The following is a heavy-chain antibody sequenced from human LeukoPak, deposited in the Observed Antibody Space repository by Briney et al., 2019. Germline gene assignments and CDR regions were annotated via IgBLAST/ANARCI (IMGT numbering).Heavy chain of an antibody. Sequence: SETLSLTCAVSGFSISSGYYWGWIRQPPGKGLEWIGSMYHSGSSYYNPSLKSRITLSLDTSKNQFSLELSSVTAADTAVYYCARDLHGDYLNWFDPWGQGTLVTVSS. CDR3: ARDLHGDYLNWFDP. J-gene: IGHJ5*02. V-gene: IGHV4-38-2*02. D-gene: IGHD4-17*01. CDR2: MYHSGSS. CDR1: GFSISSGYY.